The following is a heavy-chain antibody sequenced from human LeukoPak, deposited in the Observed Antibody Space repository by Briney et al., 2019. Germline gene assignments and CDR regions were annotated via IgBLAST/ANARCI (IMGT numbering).Heavy chain of an antibody. V-gene: IGHV4-34*01. CDR3: ARARFLEWHFDY. Sequence: SETLSLTCAVYGGSLSGYYWSWIRQPPGKGLEWIGEINHSGSTNYNPSLKSRVTISVDTSKNQFSLKLSSVTAADTAVYYCARARFLEWHFDYWGQGTLVTVSS. CDR2: INHSGST. J-gene: IGHJ4*02. D-gene: IGHD3-3*01. CDR1: GGSLSGYY.